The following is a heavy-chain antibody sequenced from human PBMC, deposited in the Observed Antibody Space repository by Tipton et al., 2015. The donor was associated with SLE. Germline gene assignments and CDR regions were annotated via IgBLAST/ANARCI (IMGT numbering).Heavy chain of an antibody. CDR1: GYSITSGYY. Sequence: LRLSCTVSGYSITSGYYWGWIRQPPGKGLEWIGSIYHSGSTYFNPSLKSRVTISVDTPKNQFSLRLSSVTAADTAVYYCARGEFVVVPPARDYFDYWGQGTLVTVSS. J-gene: IGHJ4*02. CDR3: ARGEFVVVPPARDYFDY. CDR2: IYHSGST. D-gene: IGHD2-2*01. V-gene: IGHV4-38-2*02.